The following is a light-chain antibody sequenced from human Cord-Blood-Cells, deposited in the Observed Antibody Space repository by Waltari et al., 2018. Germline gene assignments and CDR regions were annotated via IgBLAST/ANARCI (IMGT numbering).Light chain of an antibody. V-gene: IGLV3-19*01. Sequence: SSELTQDPAVSVALGQTVRITCPGDSLRSYYASWYQQKPGQAPVLVIYGKNNRPSGIPDRFSGSSSGNTASLAITGAQAEDEADYYCNSRDSSGNHVVFGGETKLTVL. CDR2: GKN. J-gene: IGLJ2*01. CDR1: SLRSYY. CDR3: NSRDSSGNHVV.